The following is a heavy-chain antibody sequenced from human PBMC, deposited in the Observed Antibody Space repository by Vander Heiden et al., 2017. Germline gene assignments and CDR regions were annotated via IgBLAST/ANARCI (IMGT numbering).Heavy chain of an antibody. D-gene: IGHD2-21*02. CDR1: GGTFSSYA. CDR3: ARESYCGGDCYPNYYYYGMDV. J-gene: IGHJ6*02. Sequence: QVQLVQSGAVVKKPGSSVKVSCKASGGTFSSYAISWVRHAPGQGLEWMGGIIPIFGTANYAQKFQGRVTITADESTSTAYMELSSLRSEDTAVYYCARESYCGGDCYPNYYYYGMDVWGQGTTVTVSS. V-gene: IGHV1-69*01. CDR2: IIPIFGTA.